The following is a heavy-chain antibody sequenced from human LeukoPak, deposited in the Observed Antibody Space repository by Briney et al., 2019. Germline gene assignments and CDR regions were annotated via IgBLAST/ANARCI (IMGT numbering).Heavy chain of an antibody. CDR1: VFTVSSNY. J-gene: IGHJ4*02. D-gene: IGHD2-15*01. CDR3: ASRYCSGGSCYCDS. CDR2: IYGGGNI. Sequence: GGCLRLSCAASVFTVSSNYMNWVRHAPWKGLEWVLVIYGGGNIYYAASVKGRFTISRDNSKNTLYLQMNSLRAEDTAVYYCASRYCSGGSCYCDSWGQGTLVTVSS. V-gene: IGHV3-53*01.